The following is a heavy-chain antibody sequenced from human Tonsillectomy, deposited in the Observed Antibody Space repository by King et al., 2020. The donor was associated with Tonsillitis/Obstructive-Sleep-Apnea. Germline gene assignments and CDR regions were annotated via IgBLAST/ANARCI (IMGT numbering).Heavy chain of an antibody. CDR3: TTDWGSGRYLGNTAFDI. CDR1: GFTFSNAW. D-gene: IGHD1-26*01. J-gene: IGHJ3*02. CDR2: IRSKAHGGTT. V-gene: IGHV3-15*01. Sequence: EVQLVESGGGLVKPGGSLRLSCAVSGFTFSNAWMSWVRQVPGKGLEWVGRIRSKAHGGTTDCAAPVKGRFVISRDDSKDTLYLQMNSLKTEDTALYYCTTDWGSGRYLGNTAFDIWGQGTMVTVSS.